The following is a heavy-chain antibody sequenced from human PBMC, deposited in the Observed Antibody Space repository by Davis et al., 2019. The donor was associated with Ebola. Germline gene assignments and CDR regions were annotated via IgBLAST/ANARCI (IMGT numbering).Heavy chain of an antibody. J-gene: IGHJ4*02. CDR3: AKWSGKNHYWLDY. Sequence: GESLKISCAASGFTFSSYGMHWVRQAPGKGLEWVAVISYDGSNKYYADSVKGRFTISRDNSRNTLSLQMNALRVEDTAVYYCAKWSGKNHYWLDYWGQGTLVSVSS. CDR2: ISYDGSNK. D-gene: IGHD3-3*01. CDR1: GFTFSSYG. V-gene: IGHV3-30*18.